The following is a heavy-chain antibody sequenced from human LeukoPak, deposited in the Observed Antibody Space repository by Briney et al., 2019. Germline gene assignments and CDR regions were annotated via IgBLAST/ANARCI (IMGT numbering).Heavy chain of an antibody. Sequence: GGSLRLSCAASGFTFDDYGMSWVRQAPGKGLEWVSGINWNGGSTGYADSVKGRFTISGDNAKNSLYLQMNSLRAEDTALYYCARSRDYGDSFNWFDPWGQGTLVTVSS. V-gene: IGHV3-20*04. CDR3: ARSRDYGDSFNWFDP. J-gene: IGHJ5*02. CDR2: INWNGGST. D-gene: IGHD4-17*01. CDR1: GFTFDDYG.